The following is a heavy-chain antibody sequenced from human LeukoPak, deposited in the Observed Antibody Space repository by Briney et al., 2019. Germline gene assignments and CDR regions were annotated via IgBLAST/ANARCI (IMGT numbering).Heavy chain of an antibody. CDR3: ARDGTTNRYNWFDS. CDR1: GFSLSSFQ. Sequence: PGGSLRLSCAASGFSLSSFQMNWVRQAPGKGLEWISYISDSGTTEYYAGSVKGRFTISRDNAKNSLYLQMNSLTGEDTALYYCARDGTTNRYNWFDSWGQGTLVTVSS. J-gene: IGHJ5*01. CDR2: ISDSGTTE. D-gene: IGHD2-8*01. V-gene: IGHV3-48*03.